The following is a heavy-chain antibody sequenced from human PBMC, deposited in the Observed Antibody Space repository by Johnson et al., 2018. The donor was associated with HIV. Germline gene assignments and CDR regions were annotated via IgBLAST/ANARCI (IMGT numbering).Heavy chain of an antibody. V-gene: IGHV3-7*05. D-gene: IGHD1-1*01. Sequence: VQLVESGGGLVQPGRSLRLSCAASGFTFSSYWMSWVRQAPGKGLEWVANIKQDGSEQYYVDSVKGRFTISRDNAKNSLYLQMNSLRAEDTAVYYCARDDDVKAFDIWGQGTMVTVSS. CDR3: ARDDDVKAFDI. CDR2: IKQDGSEQ. J-gene: IGHJ3*02. CDR1: GFTFSSYW.